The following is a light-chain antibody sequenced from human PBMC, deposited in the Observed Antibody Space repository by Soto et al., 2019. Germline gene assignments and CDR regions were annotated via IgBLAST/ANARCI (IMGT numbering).Light chain of an antibody. J-gene: IGLJ7*01. V-gene: IGLV1-47*01. Sequence: QSVLTQPPTASGTPGQRVTISCSGSRSNIGSNYVYWYQQVPGTAPKLLIYRNDQRPSGVPDRFSGSKSGTSASLAISGLRSEDEADYYCVAWDDSLSGGVFGGGTQLPVL. CDR1: RSNIGSNY. CDR2: RND. CDR3: VAWDDSLSGGV.